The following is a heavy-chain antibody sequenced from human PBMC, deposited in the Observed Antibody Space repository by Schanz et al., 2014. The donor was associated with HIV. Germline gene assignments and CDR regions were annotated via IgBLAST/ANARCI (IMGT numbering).Heavy chain of an antibody. J-gene: IGHJ6*02. CDR2: ISSGSTTI. V-gene: IGHV3-48*01. D-gene: IGHD2-15*01. CDR3: ARVALAVDGADYGMDV. CDR1: GFTFSKYS. Sequence: EMKLVESGGGLAQPGGSLTLSCVASGFTFSKYSMNWVRQAPGKGLEWVSYISSGSTTIHYADSVMGRFTISRDNSKNTLHLQMYSLRVEDTAVYYCARVALAVDGADYGMDVWGQGTMVTVSS.